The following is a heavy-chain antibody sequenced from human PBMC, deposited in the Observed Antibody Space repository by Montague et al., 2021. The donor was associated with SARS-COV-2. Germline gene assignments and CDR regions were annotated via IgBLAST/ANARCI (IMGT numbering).Heavy chain of an antibody. D-gene: IGHD2-15*01. CDR2: VYYNGNT. J-gene: IGHJ4*02. V-gene: IGHV4-59*01. CDR3: ARRSKWSHYFDY. CDR1: GGPLSSYY. Sequence: SETLSLTCNVSGGPLSSYYWSWIRQPPGKGLEWIGYVYYNGNTNYNPSLKSRIILSVDTSKNHFSLKVSSVTAADTAVYYCARRSKWSHYFDYWGQGTLVTVSS.